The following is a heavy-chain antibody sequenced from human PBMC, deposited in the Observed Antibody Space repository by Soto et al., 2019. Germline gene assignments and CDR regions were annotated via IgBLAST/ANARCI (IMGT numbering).Heavy chain of an antibody. CDR1: GYTFTTSG. CDR3: AGQGSWPYYYYGLDV. V-gene: IGHV1-18*01. Sequence: QVQLVQSGPEVRKPGASEKVSCEASGYTFTTSGISWVRQVPGPGLEWMGWISTYNGDTNSAQNFQGRVLMTADTATGTAYMELMSQKSDDTAVYYCAGQGSWPYYYYGLDVWGQGTTVTVSS. CDR2: ISTYNGDT. J-gene: IGHJ6*02. D-gene: IGHD1-26*01.